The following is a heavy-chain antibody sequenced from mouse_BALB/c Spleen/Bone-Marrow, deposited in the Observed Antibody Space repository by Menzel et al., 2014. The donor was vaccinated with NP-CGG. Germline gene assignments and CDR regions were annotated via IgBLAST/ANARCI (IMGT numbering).Heavy chain of an antibody. CDR1: GFDFXRFW. V-gene: IGHV4-1*02. J-gene: IGHJ4*01. Sequence: EVKLMESGGGLVQPGGSLKLSCAASGFDFXRFWMSWVRQAPGKGLEWIGEINPDSRTINYTPSLKDKFIISRDNAKNTLYLQMSKVRSEDTALYYCARLGYYGAMAYWGQGTTVTVSS. D-gene: IGHD1-1*01. CDR2: INPDSRTI. CDR3: ARLGYYGAMAY.